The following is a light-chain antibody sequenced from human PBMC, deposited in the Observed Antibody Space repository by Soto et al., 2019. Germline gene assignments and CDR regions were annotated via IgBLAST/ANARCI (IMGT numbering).Light chain of an antibody. Sequence: DIQMTQSPSSLSASVGDRVTITCRASQSISTYLNWYQQKVGKAPKLLIYAASSLQRGVPSRFSGSESGTDFTLTISSLQPEDFATYYCQQSYRTPRTFGQGNKLEIK. J-gene: IGKJ2*02. V-gene: IGKV1-39*01. CDR3: QQSYRTPRT. CDR1: QSISTY. CDR2: AAS.